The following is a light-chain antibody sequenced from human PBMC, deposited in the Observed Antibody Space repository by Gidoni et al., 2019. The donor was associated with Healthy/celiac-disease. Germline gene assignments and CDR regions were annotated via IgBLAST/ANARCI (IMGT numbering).Light chain of an antibody. CDR1: QSVSSY. J-gene: IGKJ5*01. CDR2: DAS. CDR3: QQRSNWPPT. Sequence: EIVLTQSPATLSLSPGERATLSCRASQSVSSYLAWYQQKPGQAPRLLIYDASNRATGIPARFSGSGSGTDFTLTISSLEPEDFAVDYCQQRSNWPPTFGQXTRLEIK. V-gene: IGKV3-11*01.